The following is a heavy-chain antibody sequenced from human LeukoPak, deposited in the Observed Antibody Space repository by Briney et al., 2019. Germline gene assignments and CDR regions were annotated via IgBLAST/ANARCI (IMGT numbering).Heavy chain of an antibody. CDR3: ASFYGDFDAFDI. Sequence: PSETLSLTCAVYGGSFSGYYWSWIRQPPGKGLEWIGEINHSGSTNYNPSLKSRVTISVDTSKNQFSLKLSSVTAADTAVYCCASFYGDFDAFDIWGQGTMVTVSS. CDR1: GGSFSGYY. CDR2: INHSGST. V-gene: IGHV4-34*01. D-gene: IGHD4-17*01. J-gene: IGHJ3*02.